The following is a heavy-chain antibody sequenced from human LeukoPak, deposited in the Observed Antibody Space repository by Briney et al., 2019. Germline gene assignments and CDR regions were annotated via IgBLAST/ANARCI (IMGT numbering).Heavy chain of an antibody. V-gene: IGHV1-69*05. D-gene: IGHD6-13*01. J-gene: IGHJ4*02. CDR2: IIPIFGTA. CDR3: AREQQLGFDY. CDR1: GGTFSSYA. Sequence: SVKVSCKASGGTFSSYAISWVRQAPGQGLKWMGGIIPIFGTANYAQKFQGRVTITTDESTSTAYMELSSLRSEDTAVYYCAREQQLGFDYWGQGTLVAVSS.